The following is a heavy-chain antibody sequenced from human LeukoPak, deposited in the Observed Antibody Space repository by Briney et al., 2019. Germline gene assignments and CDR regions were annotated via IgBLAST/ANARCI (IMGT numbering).Heavy chain of an antibody. D-gene: IGHD4-17*01. J-gene: IGHJ4*02. V-gene: IGHV3-7*01. CDR3: ARNDGDFRQY. CDR1: GFTFSNYW. Sequence: GGSLRLSCAASGFTFSNYWMSWVRQAPGKGLEWVANIKQDGSEKYYVDSVKGRLTISRDNAKNPLYLQMNSLRAEDTAVYYCARNDGDFRQYWGQGTLVTVSS. CDR2: IKQDGSEK.